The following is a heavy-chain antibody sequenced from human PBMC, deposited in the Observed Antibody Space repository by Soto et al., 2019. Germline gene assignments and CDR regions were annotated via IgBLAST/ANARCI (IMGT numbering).Heavy chain of an antibody. D-gene: IGHD5-12*01. Sequence: ASVKVSCKASGYTFTGYYMHWVRQAPGQGLEWMGWINPNSGGTNYAQKFQGWVTMTRDTSISTAYMELSRLRSDDTAVYYCAREYRGYSPVDYWGLGTLVTVSS. CDR3: AREYRGYSPVDY. CDR1: GYTFTGYY. CDR2: INPNSGGT. V-gene: IGHV1-2*04. J-gene: IGHJ4*02.